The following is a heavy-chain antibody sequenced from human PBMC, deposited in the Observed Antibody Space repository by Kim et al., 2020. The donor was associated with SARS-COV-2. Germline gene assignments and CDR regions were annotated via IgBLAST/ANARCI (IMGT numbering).Heavy chain of an antibody. CDR2: IIPILGIL. V-gene: IGHV1-69*04. J-gene: IGHJ1*01. CDR1: GGTFSSYA. D-gene: IGHD6-6*01. Sequence: SVKVSCKASGGTFSSYAISWVRQAPGQGLEWMGRIIPILGILNYAQKFQGRVTITADKSTSTAYMELSSLRSEDTAVYYCAREGQLEYFQHWGQGTLVT. CDR3: AREGQLEYFQH.